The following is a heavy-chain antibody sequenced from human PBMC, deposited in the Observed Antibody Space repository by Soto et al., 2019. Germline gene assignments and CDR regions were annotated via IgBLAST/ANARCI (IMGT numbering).Heavy chain of an antibody. V-gene: IGHV3-23*01. Sequence: PGGSLRLSCAASGFSFRNYAMSWVRQAPGKGLEWVSGISDSGDKTYYAGSVKGRFSISRDNPRNTPYLQMDSLRAEDTAVYYCSPLAREAAGKPYPDYYYYGVDVWGQGTTVTVSS. CDR1: GFSFRNYA. D-gene: IGHD6-13*01. J-gene: IGHJ6*02. CDR3: SPLAREAAGKPYPDYYYYGVDV. CDR2: ISDSGDKT.